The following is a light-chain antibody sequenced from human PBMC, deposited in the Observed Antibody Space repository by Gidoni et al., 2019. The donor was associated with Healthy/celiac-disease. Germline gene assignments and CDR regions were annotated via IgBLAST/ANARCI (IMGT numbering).Light chain of an antibody. V-gene: IGLV3-25*03. CDR3: QSADSSGTYVV. Sequence: SYELTQPPSVSVSPGQPARITCSGHALPKQYAYWYQQKPGPAPVLVIYKDSERPSGSPERFSGSSSGTTVTLTISGVQAEDEADYYCQSADSSGTYVVFGGGTKLTVL. CDR1: ALPKQY. CDR2: KDS. J-gene: IGLJ2*01.